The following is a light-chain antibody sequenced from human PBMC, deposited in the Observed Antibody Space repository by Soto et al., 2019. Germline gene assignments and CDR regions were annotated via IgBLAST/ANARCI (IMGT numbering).Light chain of an antibody. Sequence: QAVVTQPPSASGTPGQRVTISCSGSSSNIGSNYVYWYQQLPGTAPKVLIYSNNQRPSGVPDRFSGSKSGTSASLAISGLRSEDEADYYCAAWDASLSGPVFGGGTKLTVL. J-gene: IGLJ3*02. CDR3: AAWDASLSGPV. CDR2: SNN. CDR1: SSNIGSNY. V-gene: IGLV1-47*02.